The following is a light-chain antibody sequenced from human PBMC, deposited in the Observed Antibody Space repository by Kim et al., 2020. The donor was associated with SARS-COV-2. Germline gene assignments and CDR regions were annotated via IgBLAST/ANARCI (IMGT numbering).Light chain of an antibody. CDR2: KAS. Sequence: SSIGDKFTITCRASHNIGNSLAWFQQKFGRAPSLLIHKASSLESGVPSRVTGAGSGTEFTLTIASLQPDDFANYYCQQYDSLPWTFGPGTKLEIK. CDR1: HNIGNS. J-gene: IGKJ2*02. CDR3: QQYDSLPWT. V-gene: IGKV1-5*03.